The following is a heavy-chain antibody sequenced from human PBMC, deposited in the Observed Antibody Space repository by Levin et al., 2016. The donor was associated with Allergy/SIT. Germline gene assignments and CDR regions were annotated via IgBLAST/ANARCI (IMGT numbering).Heavy chain of an antibody. CDR1: GGSIASRSYC. Sequence: SETLSLTCTVSGGSIASRSYCWGWVRQPPGKGLEWIGTVYHSGTTYSNPSLKSRVTISIDTSKNQFSLKLSSVTAADTAVYYCARQEVVLAATNFDSWGQGALVTVSS. D-gene: IGHD2-15*01. J-gene: IGHJ4*02. CDR3: ARQEVVLAATNFDS. V-gene: IGHV4-39*01. CDR2: VYHSGTT.